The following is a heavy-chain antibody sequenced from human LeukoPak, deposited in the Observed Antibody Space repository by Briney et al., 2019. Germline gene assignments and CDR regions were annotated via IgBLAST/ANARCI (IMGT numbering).Heavy chain of an antibody. CDR1: GYTFSSYY. D-gene: IGHD3-10*01. Sequence: ASVKVSCKASGYTFSSYYMHWVRQAPGQGLEWMGIINPSGGSRSYAQKFQGRVTMTRDTSTSTVYMELSSLRSEDTAVYYCARDAYGSGTRLDVWGQGTTVTVSS. CDR3: ARDAYGSGTRLDV. V-gene: IGHV1-46*01. J-gene: IGHJ6*02. CDR2: INPSGGSR.